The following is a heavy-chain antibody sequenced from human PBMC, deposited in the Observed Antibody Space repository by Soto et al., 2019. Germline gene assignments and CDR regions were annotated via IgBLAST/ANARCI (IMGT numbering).Heavy chain of an antibody. CDR2: IRSKATGGTT. CDR1: GFSFGDYA. D-gene: IGHD3-22*01. CDR3: SRDVLNDSSGYHYDYVLDV. V-gene: IGHV3-49*04. Sequence: PVGSLRLSCTASGFSFGDYAMSWVRQAPGKGLEWVGFIRSKATGGTTDYAASVKGRFTISRDDSKSVAYLQMNSLKTDDTAVYYCSRDVLNDSSGYHYDYVLDVWGQGTTVTVSS. J-gene: IGHJ6*02.